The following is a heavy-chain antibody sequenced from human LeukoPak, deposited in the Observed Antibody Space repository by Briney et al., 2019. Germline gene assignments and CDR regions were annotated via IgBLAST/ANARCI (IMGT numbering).Heavy chain of an antibody. CDR3: ARFSSSWSPGGEAFDI. D-gene: IGHD6-13*01. Sequence: PSETLSLTCTVSRGSISSSSYFWGWIRQPPGKGLEWIGSIYHSGSTYYNPSLKSRVTISVDTSKNQFSLKLSSVTAADTAVYYCARFSSSWSPGGEAFDIWGQGTMVTVSS. V-gene: IGHV4-39*07. CDR2: IYHSGST. CDR1: RGSISSSSYF. J-gene: IGHJ3*02.